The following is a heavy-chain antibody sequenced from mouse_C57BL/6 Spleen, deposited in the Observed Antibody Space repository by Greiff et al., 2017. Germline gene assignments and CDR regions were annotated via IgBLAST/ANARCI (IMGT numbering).Heavy chain of an antibody. Sequence: VQLQQSGAELARPGASVKLSCKASGYTFTSYGISWVKQRTGQGLEWIGEIYPRSGNTYSNEKFKGKATLTADKSSSPAYMELRSLTSEDSAVDFCARPYFDYWGQGTTLTVSS. CDR3: ARPYFDY. J-gene: IGHJ2*01. CDR2: IYPRSGNT. V-gene: IGHV1-81*01. CDR1: GYTFTSYG.